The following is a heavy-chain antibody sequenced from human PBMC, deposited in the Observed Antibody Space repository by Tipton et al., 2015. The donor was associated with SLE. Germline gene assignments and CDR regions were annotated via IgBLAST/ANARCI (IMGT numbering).Heavy chain of an antibody. CDR2: LYYSVST. CDR1: GDSISSRNYY. D-gene: IGHD2-8*01. CDR3: ARGGASVLIRNCYFDY. Sequence: TLSLTCNVSGDSISSRNYYWDWIRQPPGKGLEWIGSLYYSVSTYYNPSLKSRVSISVDTSKNQFFLNLHSVTAADTAVYYCARGGASVLIRNCYFDYWGQGSLVTVSS. V-gene: IGHV4-39*07. J-gene: IGHJ4*01.